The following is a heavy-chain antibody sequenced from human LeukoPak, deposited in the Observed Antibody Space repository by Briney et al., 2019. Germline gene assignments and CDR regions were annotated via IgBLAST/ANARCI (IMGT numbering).Heavy chain of an antibody. V-gene: IGHV4-30-4*01. CDR3: AKGEVTIFGEFTDNYHYYGMDV. CDR1: GGSISSGDYY. Sequence: SETLSLTCTVSGGSISSGDYYWSWVRQPPGKGLEWIGNIFYTGRTDSNPSLRSRLTMSVDTSKNQFSLKLTSVTAADTAVYYCAKGEVTIFGEFTDNYHYYGMDVWGQGTTVTVSS. CDR2: IFYTGRT. D-gene: IGHD3-3*01. J-gene: IGHJ6*02.